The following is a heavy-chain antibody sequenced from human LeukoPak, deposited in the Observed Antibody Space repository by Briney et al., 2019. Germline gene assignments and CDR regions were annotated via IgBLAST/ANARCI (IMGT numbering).Heavy chain of an antibody. CDR2: IYHSGTT. D-gene: IGHD6-19*01. V-gene: IGHV4-38-2*02. Sequence: SETLSLTCTVSGYSISSGYYWGWIRQPPGKGLVWIGSIYHSGTTYYNPSLKSRVTISVDTSKNQFSLKVSSVTAADTAVYYCARTAVAGRLYYYYYYMDVWGKGTTVTVSS. CDR3: ARTAVAGRLYYYYYYMDV. J-gene: IGHJ6*03. CDR1: GYSISSGYY.